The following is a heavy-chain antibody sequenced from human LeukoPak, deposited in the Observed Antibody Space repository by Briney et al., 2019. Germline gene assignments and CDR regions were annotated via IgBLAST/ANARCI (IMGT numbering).Heavy chain of an antibody. CDR3: ARGPLIAAAGTW. V-gene: IGHV3-7*03. CDR2: INQDGTEE. D-gene: IGHD6-13*01. J-gene: IGHJ4*02. Sequence: GGSLRLSCAASGFTFSSYWMSWVRQAPGEGLEWVAKINQDGTEEAYVDSVRGRFTISRDNAKNSLFLQMNSLRAEDTAVYYCARGPLIAAAGTWWGQGTLVTVSP. CDR1: GFTFSSYW.